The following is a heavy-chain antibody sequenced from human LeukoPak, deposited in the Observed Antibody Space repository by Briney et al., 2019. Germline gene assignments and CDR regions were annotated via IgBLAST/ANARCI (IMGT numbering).Heavy chain of an antibody. V-gene: IGHV1-2*02. J-gene: IGHJ4*02. CDR3: AREPGDGGYDNFDY. D-gene: IGHD5-12*01. CDR1: GYTFSGYY. CDR2: INPKNGGT. Sequence: ASVKVSCKASGYTFSGYYMQWVRQAPGQGPEWMGWINPKNGGTNYAQKFQGRVTLTRDTSISTAYMELSGLRSDDTAVYYCAREPGDGGYDNFDYWGQGTLVTVSS.